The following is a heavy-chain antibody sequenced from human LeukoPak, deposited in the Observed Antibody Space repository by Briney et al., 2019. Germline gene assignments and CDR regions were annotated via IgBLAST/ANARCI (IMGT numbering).Heavy chain of an antibody. J-gene: IGHJ6*03. D-gene: IGHD6-6*01. CDR3: ARVRYSSSSGEVSGYYYYYYMDV. CDR2: IGTAGDT. V-gene: IGHV3-13*01. CDR1: GFTFSSYD. Sequence: QPGGSLRLSCAASGFTFSSYDTHWVRQATGKGLEWVSAIGTAGDTYYPGSVKGRFTISRENAKNSLYLQMNSLRAGDTAVYYCARVRYSSSSGEVSGYYYYYYMDVWGKGTTVTVSS.